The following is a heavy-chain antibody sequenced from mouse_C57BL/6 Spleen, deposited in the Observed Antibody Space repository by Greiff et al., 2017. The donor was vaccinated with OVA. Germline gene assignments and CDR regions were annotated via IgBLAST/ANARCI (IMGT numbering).Heavy chain of an antibody. CDR1: GYTFTSYT. CDR2: INPSSGYT. J-gene: IGHJ3*01. Sequence: VQLQQSGAELARPGASVKMSCKASGYTFTSYTMHWVKQRPGQGLEWIGYINPSSGYTKYNQKFKDKATLTADKSSSTAYKQLSSLTSEDSAVYYCARPDGYSWFAYWGQGTLVTVSA. D-gene: IGHD2-3*01. V-gene: IGHV1-4*01. CDR3: ARPDGYSWFAY.